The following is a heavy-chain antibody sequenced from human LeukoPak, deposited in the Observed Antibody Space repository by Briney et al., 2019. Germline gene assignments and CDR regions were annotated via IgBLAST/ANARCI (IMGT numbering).Heavy chain of an antibody. CDR2: IYTSGST. Sequence: SETLSLTCTVSGGSISSYYWSWIRQPPGKGLEWIGYIYTSGSTNYNPSLKSRVTISVDTSKNQSSLKLSSVTAADTAVYYCASSDTAMDILYFDYWGQGTLVTVSS. V-gene: IGHV4-4*09. CDR1: GGSISSYY. J-gene: IGHJ4*02. D-gene: IGHD5-18*01. CDR3: ASSDTAMDILYFDY.